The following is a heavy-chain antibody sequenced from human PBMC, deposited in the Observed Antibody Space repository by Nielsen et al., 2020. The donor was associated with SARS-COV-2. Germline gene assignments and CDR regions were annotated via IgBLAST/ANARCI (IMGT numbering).Heavy chain of an antibody. J-gene: IGHJ6*02. CDR2: ISYDGSNK. CDR3: AREGQYGSGSGGMDV. CDR1: GFTFSSYA. D-gene: IGHD3-10*01. Sequence: GESLKISCAASGFTFSSYAMHWVRQAPGKGLEWVAVISYDGSNKYYADSVKGRFTISRDNSKNTLYLQMNSLRAEDTAVYYCAREGQYGSGSGGMDVWGQGTTVTVSS. V-gene: IGHV3-30-3*01.